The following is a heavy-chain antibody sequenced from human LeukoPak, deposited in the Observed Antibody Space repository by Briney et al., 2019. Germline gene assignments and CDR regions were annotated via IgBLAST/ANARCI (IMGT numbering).Heavy chain of an antibody. J-gene: IGHJ4*02. CDR3: ARRAGEYSHPYDY. CDR1: GFIVSSNS. CDR2: IYSGGNT. V-gene: IGHV3-53*01. Sequence: PGGSLRLSCTVSGFIVSSNSMSWVRQAPGKGLEWVSFIYSGGNTHYSDSVKGRFTISRDNSKNTLYPQMNSLRADDTAVYYCARRAGEYSHPYDYWGQGTLVTVSS. D-gene: IGHD4-17*01.